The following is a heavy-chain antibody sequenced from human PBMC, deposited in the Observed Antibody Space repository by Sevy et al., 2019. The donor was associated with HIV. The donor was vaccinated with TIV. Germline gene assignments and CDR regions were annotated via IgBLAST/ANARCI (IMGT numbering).Heavy chain of an antibody. CDR3: ARDFSWNGLDY. CDR2: VYYSGST. V-gene: IGHV4-61*01. Sequence: SETLSLTCTVSGGSISSRSYYWSWIRQPPGKGLEWIGSVYYSGSTNYNPSLKSRVTISVDTSKNQFFLKLGSVTAADTAVYYCARDFSWNGLDYWGQGTLVTVSS. J-gene: IGHJ4*02. D-gene: IGHD1-1*01. CDR1: GGSISSRSYY.